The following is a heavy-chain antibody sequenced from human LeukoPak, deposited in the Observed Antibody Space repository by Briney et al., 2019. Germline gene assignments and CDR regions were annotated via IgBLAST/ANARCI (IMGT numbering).Heavy chain of an antibody. CDR1: GFTFSSYG. V-gene: IGHV3-30*18. Sequence: GGSLRLSCAASGFTFSSYGMHWVRQAPGKGLEWVAVISYDGSNKYYADSVKGRFTISRDNSKNTLYLQMNSLRAEDTAVYYCAKELRIAAAPFNAFDIWGQGTMVTVSS. CDR2: ISYDGSNK. D-gene: IGHD6-13*01. J-gene: IGHJ3*02. CDR3: AKELRIAAAPFNAFDI.